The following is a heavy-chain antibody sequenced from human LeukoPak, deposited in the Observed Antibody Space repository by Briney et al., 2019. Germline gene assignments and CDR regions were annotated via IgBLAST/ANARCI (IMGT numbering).Heavy chain of an antibody. CDR3: ARRPSDYDFWSGYFDY. D-gene: IGHD3-3*01. CDR2: IYYSGST. Sequence: SETLSLTCTVSGGSISSHCWSWIRQPPGKGLEWIGYIYYSGSTNYNPSLKSRVTISVDTSKNQFSLKLSSVTAADTAVYYCARRPSDYDFWSGYFDYWGQGTLVTVSP. V-gene: IGHV4-59*11. CDR1: GGSISSHC. J-gene: IGHJ4*02.